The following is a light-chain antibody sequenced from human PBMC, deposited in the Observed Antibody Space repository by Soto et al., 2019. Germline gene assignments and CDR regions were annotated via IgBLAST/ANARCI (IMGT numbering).Light chain of an antibody. CDR1: QSVLYSSNNRNY. V-gene: IGKV4-1*01. CDR2: WAS. J-gene: IGKJ4*01. Sequence: DIVMTQSPDSLAVSLGERVTINCKSSQSVLYSSNNRNYLAWFQQKPGQPPKLLIYWASTRESGVPDRFSGSGSGTDFTLTISGLQDEDVAVYYCQQYYNTPLTFGGGPKVDIK. CDR3: QQYYNTPLT.